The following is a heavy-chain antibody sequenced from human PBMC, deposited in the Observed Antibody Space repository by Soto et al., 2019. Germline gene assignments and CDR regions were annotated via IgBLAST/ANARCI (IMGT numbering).Heavy chain of an antibody. V-gene: IGHV4-38-2*01. CDR3: ARGMAHFDY. J-gene: IGHJ4*02. CDR1: GYSISSGYY. Sequence: SETLALTCAVSGYSISSGYYWGWIRQPPGKGLEWIGSIYHSGSTYYNPSLKSRVTISVDTSKNQFSLKLSSVTAADTAVYYCARGMAHFDYWGQGTLVTVSS. CDR2: IYHSGST.